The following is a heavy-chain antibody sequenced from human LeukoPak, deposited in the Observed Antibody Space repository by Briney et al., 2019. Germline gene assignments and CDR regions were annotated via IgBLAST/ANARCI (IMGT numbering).Heavy chain of an antibody. Sequence: GGSLRLSCAASGFTFSSYAMSWVRQAPGKGLEWVSAISGSGGSTYCADSVKGRFTISRDNSKNTLYLQMNSLRAEDTAVYYCAKMAQRGYSSSWFFDYWGQGTLVTVSS. CDR1: GFTFSSYA. CDR3: AKMAQRGYSSSWFFDY. D-gene: IGHD6-13*01. V-gene: IGHV3-23*01. CDR2: ISGSGGST. J-gene: IGHJ4*02.